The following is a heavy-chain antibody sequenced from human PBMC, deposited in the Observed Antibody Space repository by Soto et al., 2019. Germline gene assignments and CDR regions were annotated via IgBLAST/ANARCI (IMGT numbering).Heavy chain of an antibody. CDR2: ISSDGSNK. J-gene: IGHJ4*02. D-gene: IGHD6-19*01. CDR1: GFTFSSYA. CDR3: ARDTGAGSSGWYALIFDY. V-gene: IGHV3-30-3*01. Sequence: GGSLRLSCAASGFTFSSYAMHWVRQAPGKGLEWVAVISSDGSNKYYADSVKGRFTISRDKSKNTLYLQMNSLRAEDTAVYYCARDTGAGSSGWYALIFDYWGQGTLVTVSS.